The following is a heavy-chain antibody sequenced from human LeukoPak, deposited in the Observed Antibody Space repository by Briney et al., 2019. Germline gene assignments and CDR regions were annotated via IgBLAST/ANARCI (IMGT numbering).Heavy chain of an antibody. CDR1: GFTFRNYA. Sequence: GGSLRPSCAVSGFTFRNYAMNWVRQTPGKGLEWVSYISSSSSTIYYADSVKGRFTISRDNAKNSLYLQMNSLRDEDTAVYYCARHFTAMSSFDFWGQGSLVTVSS. D-gene: IGHD5-18*01. J-gene: IGHJ4*02. CDR2: ISSSSSTI. CDR3: ARHFTAMSSFDF. V-gene: IGHV3-48*02.